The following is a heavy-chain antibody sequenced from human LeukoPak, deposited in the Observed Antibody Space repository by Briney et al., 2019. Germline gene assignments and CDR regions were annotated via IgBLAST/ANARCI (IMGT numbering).Heavy chain of an antibody. D-gene: IGHD3-10*01. V-gene: IGHV3-74*03. CDR1: GFPFRTYW. CDR2: INSDGSNT. CDR3: ARPVWFGELLPFDY. J-gene: IGHJ4*02. Sequence: GGSLRLSCAASGFPFRTYWMHWVRQAPGKGLVWVSHINSDGSNTKHADSVKGRFTISRDNAKNTLYLQMNSLRAEDTAVYYCARPVWFGELLPFDYWGQGTLVTVSS.